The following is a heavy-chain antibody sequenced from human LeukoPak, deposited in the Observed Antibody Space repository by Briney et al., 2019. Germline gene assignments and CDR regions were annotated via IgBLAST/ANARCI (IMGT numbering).Heavy chain of an antibody. J-gene: IGHJ3*02. Sequence: PGGSLRLSCAASRFTFSHYGMNWVRQAPGKGLEWVSSIDSSSSYIYYAESVQGRFTISRDNAKNSLFLQMNSLRAEDTAVYFCARDHPDTSDGAFDMWGQGTMVTVSS. CDR3: ARDHPDTSDGAFDM. D-gene: IGHD1-14*01. CDR1: RFTFSHYG. V-gene: IGHV3-21*06. CDR2: IDSSSSYI.